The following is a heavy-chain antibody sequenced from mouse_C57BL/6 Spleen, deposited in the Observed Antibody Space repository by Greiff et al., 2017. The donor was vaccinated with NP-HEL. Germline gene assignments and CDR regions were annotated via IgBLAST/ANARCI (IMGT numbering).Heavy chain of an antibody. V-gene: IGHV1-50*01. CDR2: IDPSDSYT. D-gene: IGHD1-1*01. J-gene: IGHJ1*03. CDR3: ASYYYGSPDV. CDR1: GYTLTSYW. Sequence: VQLQQSGAELVKPGASVKLSCKASGYTLTSYWMQWVKQRPGQGLEWIGEIDPSDSYTNYNQKFKGKATLTVDTSSSTAYMQLSSLTSEDSAVYYCASYYYGSPDVWGTGTTVTVSS.